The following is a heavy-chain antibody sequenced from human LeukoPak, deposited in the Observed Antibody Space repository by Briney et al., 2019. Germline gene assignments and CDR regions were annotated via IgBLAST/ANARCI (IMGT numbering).Heavy chain of an antibody. Sequence: GGSLRLSCAASGFFFSNYWMSWVRQAQGKGLEWVANINLDGNGRFYVDSVKGRFTISRDNNNKSVYLQMNSMRAENTDVYYCARDTDDFQGLDIWGQGTRVTVSS. CDR1: GFFFSNYW. CDR2: INLDGNGR. D-gene: IGHD3-3*01. J-gene: IGHJ3*02. V-gene: IGHV3-7*01. CDR3: ARDTDDFQGLDI.